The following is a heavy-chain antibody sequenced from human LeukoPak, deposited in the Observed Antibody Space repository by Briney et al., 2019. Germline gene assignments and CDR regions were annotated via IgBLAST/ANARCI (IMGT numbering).Heavy chain of an antibody. V-gene: IGHV3-30*04. CDR2: ISYDGSNK. CDR1: GFTFSSYA. CDR3: IVGATVGSY. D-gene: IGHD1-26*01. Sequence: SGGSLRLSCAASGFTFSSYATHWVRQAPGKGLEWVAVISYDGSNKYYADSVKGRFTISRDNSKNTLYLQMNSLRAEDTAVYYCIVGATVGSYWGQGTLVTVSS. J-gene: IGHJ4*02.